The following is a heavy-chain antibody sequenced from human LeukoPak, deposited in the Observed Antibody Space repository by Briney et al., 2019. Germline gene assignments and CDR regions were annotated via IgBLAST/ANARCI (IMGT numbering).Heavy chain of an antibody. D-gene: IGHD3-16*01. CDR3: ARDQGGGRYYCGMDV. CDR1: GFTFSSYG. CDR2: IWYDGSNK. J-gene: IGHJ6*02. Sequence: GGSLRLSCAASGFTFSSYGMHWVRQAPGKGLERVAVIWYDGSNKYYADSVKGRFTISRDNSQNTLYLQMNSLRAEDTAVYYCARDQGGGRYYCGMDVWGQGTTVTVSS. V-gene: IGHV3-33*01.